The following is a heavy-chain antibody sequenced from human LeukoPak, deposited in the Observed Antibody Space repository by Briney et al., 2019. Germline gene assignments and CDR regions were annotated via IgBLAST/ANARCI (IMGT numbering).Heavy chain of an antibody. Sequence: NPSETLSLTCTVSGGSISSHFWSWIRQPPGKGLEWIGYIYYSGSTNYNPSLKSRVTISVDTSKNQFSLKLSSVTAADTAVYYCARESYVLGTSFDPWGQGTLVTVSS. CDR2: IYYSGST. CDR1: GGSISSHF. CDR3: ARESYVLGTSFDP. D-gene: IGHD7-27*01. J-gene: IGHJ5*02. V-gene: IGHV4-59*11.